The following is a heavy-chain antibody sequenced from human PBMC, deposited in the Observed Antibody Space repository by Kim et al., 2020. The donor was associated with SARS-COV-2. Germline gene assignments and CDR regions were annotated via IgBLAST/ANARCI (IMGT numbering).Heavy chain of an antibody. J-gene: IGHJ4*02. CDR1: GFTVSSNY. D-gene: IGHD6-13*01. CDR3: ARSGYSSSFPFDY. Sequence: GGSLRLSCAASGFTVSSNYMSWVRQAPGKGLEWVSVIYSGGSTYYADSVKGRFTISRDNSKNTLYLQMNSLRAEDTAVYYCARSGYSSSFPFDYWGQGTLVTVSS. V-gene: IGHV3-66*02. CDR2: IYSGGST.